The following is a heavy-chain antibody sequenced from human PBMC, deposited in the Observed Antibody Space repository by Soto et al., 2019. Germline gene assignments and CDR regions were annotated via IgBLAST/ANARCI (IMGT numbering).Heavy chain of an antibody. CDR3: AKLARGLGGSDKGTFYY. CDR2: ISGSGGST. CDR1: GFTFSSYA. D-gene: IGHD3-16*01. J-gene: IGHJ4*02. V-gene: IGHV3-23*01. Sequence: GGSLRLSCAASGFTFSSYAMSWVRQAPGKGLEWVSAISGSGGSTYYADSVKDRFTISRDNSKNTLYLQMNSLRAEDTAVYYCAKLARGLGGSDKGTFYYRGRGTLVTVSS.